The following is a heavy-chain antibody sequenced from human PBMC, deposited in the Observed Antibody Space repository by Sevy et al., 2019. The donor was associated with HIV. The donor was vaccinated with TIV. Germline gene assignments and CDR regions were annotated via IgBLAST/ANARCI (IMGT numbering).Heavy chain of an antibody. D-gene: IGHD3-16*01. J-gene: IGHJ4*02. V-gene: IGHV4-38-2*01. Sequence: SETLSLTCVVSGYSISSYYWWDWFRRPPGKGLEWIGAIHYTGTTQYTPSLNRRVTVSADTSKNQYSLRLSSMTAADTAIYYCASHDGGREDYWGQGTLVTVSS. CDR3: ASHDGGREDY. CDR1: GYSISSYYW. CDR2: IHYTGTT.